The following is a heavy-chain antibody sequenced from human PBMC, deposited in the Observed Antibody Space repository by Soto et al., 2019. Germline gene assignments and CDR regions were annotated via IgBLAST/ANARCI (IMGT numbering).Heavy chain of an antibody. Sequence: QLQLQESGPGLVKPSETLSLTCTVSGGSISSSSYYWGWIRQPPGKGLEWIGSIYYSGSTYYNPSLKSRVTISVDTSKNQFSLKLSSVTAADTAVYYCAGIAAAGPNYYYYGMDVWGQGTTVTVSS. CDR3: AGIAAAGPNYYYYGMDV. D-gene: IGHD6-13*01. CDR1: GGSISSSSYY. J-gene: IGHJ6*02. CDR2: IYYSGST. V-gene: IGHV4-39*01.